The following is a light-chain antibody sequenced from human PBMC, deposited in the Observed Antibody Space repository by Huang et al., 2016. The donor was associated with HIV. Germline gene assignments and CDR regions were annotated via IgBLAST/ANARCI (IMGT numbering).Light chain of an antibody. CDR1: QGLANY. CDR3: QQRGNWQLT. V-gene: IGKV3-11*01. CDR2: DAS. J-gene: IGKJ4*01. Sequence: EIVLTQSPATLSLSPGVRATLSCRARQGLANYLAWYQPKHGQAPRLLIYDASNRATGIPARFSGSVSGTDFTLTISSLEPEDFAVYYCQQRGNWQLTFGGGTKVEIK.